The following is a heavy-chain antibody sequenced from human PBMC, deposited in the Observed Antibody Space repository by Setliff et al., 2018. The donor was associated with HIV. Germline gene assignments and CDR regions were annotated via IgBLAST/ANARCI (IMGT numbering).Heavy chain of an antibody. V-gene: IGHV3-21*01. J-gene: IGHJ4*02. Sequence: GGSLRLSCAASGFTFSSYSMNWVRQAPGKGLEWVSSISSSSSYIYYADSVKGRFTISRDNAKNSLYLQMNSLRAEDTAVYYCARVTSDSSGYYWGYYFDYWGQGTRVTVSS. CDR2: ISSSSSYI. CDR1: GFTFSSYS. D-gene: IGHD3-22*01. CDR3: ARVTSDSSGYYWGYYFDY.